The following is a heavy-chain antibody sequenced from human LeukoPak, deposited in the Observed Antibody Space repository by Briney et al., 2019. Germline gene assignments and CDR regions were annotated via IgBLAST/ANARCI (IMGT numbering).Heavy chain of an antibody. D-gene: IGHD6-19*01. J-gene: IGHJ4*02. Sequence: SETLSLTCSVSGGSIRSGSYYWSRIRQPAGKGLELIGRIYTSGTTHYNPSLKSRVTITVDTSKNQFSVKLTSVTAADTAVYYCARWYSSSTGDRFDSWGQGTQVTVSS. V-gene: IGHV4-61*02. CDR3: ARWYSSSTGDRFDS. CDR2: IYTSGTT. CDR1: GGSIRSGSYY.